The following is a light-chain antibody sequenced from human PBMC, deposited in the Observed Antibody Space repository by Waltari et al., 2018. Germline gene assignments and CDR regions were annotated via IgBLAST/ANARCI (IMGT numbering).Light chain of an antibody. CDR3: QHFNSYPLT. V-gene: IGKV1-9*01. Sequence: DVQLTQSPSFLSASVGDRVTLTCRASQAISTSLAWYQQTPGKAPKLLIYVASKLQSGVPSRFSGSCSGTEFTLTINGLQPEDFATYFCQHFNSYPLTFGGGTKVEIK. CDR1: QAISTS. CDR2: VAS. J-gene: IGKJ4*01.